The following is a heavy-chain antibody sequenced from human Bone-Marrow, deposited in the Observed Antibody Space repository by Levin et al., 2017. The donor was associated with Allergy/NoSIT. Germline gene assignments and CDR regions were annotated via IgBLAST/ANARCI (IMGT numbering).Heavy chain of an antibody. Sequence: ASVKVSCKASGYTFTGYYMHWVRQAPGQGLEWMGRINPNSGGTNYAQKFQGRVTMTRDTSISTAYMELSRLRSDDTAVYYCARVSESDCSGGSCYSYWGQGTLVTVSS. D-gene: IGHD2-15*01. V-gene: IGHV1-2*06. CDR3: ARVSESDCSGGSCYSY. CDR1: GYTFTGYY. J-gene: IGHJ4*02. CDR2: INPNSGGT.